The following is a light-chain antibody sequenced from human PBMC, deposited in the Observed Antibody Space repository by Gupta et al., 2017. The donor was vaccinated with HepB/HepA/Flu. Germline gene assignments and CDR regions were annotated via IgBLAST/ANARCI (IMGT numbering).Light chain of an antibody. V-gene: IGLV2-11*01. CDR3: CSYAGSDTDI. CDR1: SSNVGAYNY. CDR2: DVN. J-gene: IGLJ1*01. Sequence: QFALTQPRSVSGSPGQSVAVSCAGSSSNVGAYNYVFWYQQHPGKAPKLIIYDVNKRPSGVPDRVSGSKSDNTASLTISGLQAEDESDYYCCSYAGSDTDIFGTGTTVTVL.